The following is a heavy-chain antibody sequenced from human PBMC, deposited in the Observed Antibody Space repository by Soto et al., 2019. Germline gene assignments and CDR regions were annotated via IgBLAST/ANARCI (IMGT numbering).Heavy chain of an antibody. CDR1: GYTFTSYY. Sequence: ASVKVSCKASGYTFTSYYIHWVRQAPGQGLEWMGIINPSGGSTSYAQKFQGRVTMTRDTSTSTVYMELSSLRSEDTAVYYCARESSGQDAFDIWGQGTMVTVSS. CDR2: INPSGGST. CDR3: ARESSGQDAFDI. D-gene: IGHD3-22*01. V-gene: IGHV1-46*01. J-gene: IGHJ3*02.